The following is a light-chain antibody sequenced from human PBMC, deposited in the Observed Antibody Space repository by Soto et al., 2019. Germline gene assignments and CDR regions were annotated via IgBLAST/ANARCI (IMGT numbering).Light chain of an antibody. CDR1: QSVSSY. V-gene: IGKV3-11*01. CDR2: DAS. CDR3: QQRSNWPVT. J-gene: IGKJ1*01. Sequence: EIVLTQSAATLSLSPGERATLSCRASQSVSSYLAWYQQKPGQTPRLLIYDASNRATDIPARFSGSGSGTDFTLTISSLEPEDFAVYYCQQRSNWPVTFGQGTKVDIK.